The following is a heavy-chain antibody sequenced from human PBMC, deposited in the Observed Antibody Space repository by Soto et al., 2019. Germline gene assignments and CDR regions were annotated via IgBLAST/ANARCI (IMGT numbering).Heavy chain of an antibody. Sequence: HPVGSLRLSCAASEFSFRSYWMTWVRQAPGKGLEWVALINEDGSQKYYVGSVKGRFIISRDNAKDSVYMQMDSLRAGDTAVYFCARVGRYGWDFDHWGQGTLVTVSS. J-gene: IGHJ4*02. CDR1: EFSFRSYW. D-gene: IGHD5-18*01. V-gene: IGHV3-7*01. CDR2: INEDGSQK. CDR3: ARVGRYGWDFDH.